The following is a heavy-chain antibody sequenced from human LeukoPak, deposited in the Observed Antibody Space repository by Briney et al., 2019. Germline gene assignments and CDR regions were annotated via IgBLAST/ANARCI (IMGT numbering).Heavy chain of an antibody. CDR2: IYTSGST. V-gene: IGHV4-61*02. J-gene: IGHJ5*02. CDR3: ARVYSSTHNWFDT. CDR1: GGSISSGSYY. Sequence: SETLSLTCTVSGGSISSGSYYWSWIRQPAGKGLEWIGRIYTSGSTNYNPSLKGRVTISVDTSKNQFSLKLNSLTVADTARYYCARVYSSTHNWFDTWGQGIQVTVSS. D-gene: IGHD6-19*01.